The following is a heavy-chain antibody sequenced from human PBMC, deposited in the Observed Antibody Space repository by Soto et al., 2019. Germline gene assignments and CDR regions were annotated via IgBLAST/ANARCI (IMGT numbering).Heavy chain of an antibody. CDR2: ISGTGGST. Sequence: EVQLLDSGGGLVQPGGSLRLSCAASGFTFNNYAMNWVRQAPGKGLEWVATISGTGGSTYYADSVKGRFTISRDNSKNTLYLQMNSLRVEDTAVCYCAKDRLGGNFDYWGQGTQVTVSS. V-gene: IGHV3-23*01. CDR1: GFTFNNYA. J-gene: IGHJ4*02. CDR3: AKDRLGGNFDY.